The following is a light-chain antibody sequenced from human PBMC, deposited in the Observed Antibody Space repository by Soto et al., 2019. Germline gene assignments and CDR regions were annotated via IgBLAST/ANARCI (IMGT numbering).Light chain of an antibody. Sequence: QSALTQPRSVSGSPGQSVTISCTGTSSDVGGYNYVSWYQQHPGKAPKLMIYDVSKRPSGVPDRFSGSKSGNTASLTISGLQAEDEADYYCCSYAGSYTFEVVVFGGWTKLTVL. CDR3: CSYAGSYTFEVVV. J-gene: IGLJ2*01. V-gene: IGLV2-11*01. CDR2: DVS. CDR1: SSDVGGYNY.